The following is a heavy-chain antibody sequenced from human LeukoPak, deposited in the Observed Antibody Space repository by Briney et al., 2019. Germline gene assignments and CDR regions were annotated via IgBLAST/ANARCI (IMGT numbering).Heavy chain of an antibody. D-gene: IGHD5-18*01. CDR1: GGXISSSSAY. J-gene: IGHJ4*02. Sequence: SETLSLTCTVSGGXISSSSAYWGWIRQPPGKGLEGIGSIYYSKNTYYNPSLKSRVTISADTSKNQFSLTLGSVSATDTAVYHCVSPRGFSYGYFDYWGQGTLVTVSS. CDR3: VSPRGFSYGYFDY. CDR2: IYYSKNT. V-gene: IGHV4-39*01.